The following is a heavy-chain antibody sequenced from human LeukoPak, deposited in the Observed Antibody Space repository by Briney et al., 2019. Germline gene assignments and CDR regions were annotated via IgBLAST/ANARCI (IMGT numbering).Heavy chain of an antibody. CDR3: ARVKMAEPGNVMDY. Sequence: ASVKVSCKASGYTFTGYYIHWVRQAPGQGLEWMGCINPKSGGTNNAQKFQGRVTVTRDTSITTAYMELSSLRSDDTAVYYCARVKMAEPGNVMDYWGQGTLVTVSS. CDR2: INPKSGGT. V-gene: IGHV1-2*02. J-gene: IGHJ4*02. CDR1: GYTFTGYY. D-gene: IGHD6-13*01.